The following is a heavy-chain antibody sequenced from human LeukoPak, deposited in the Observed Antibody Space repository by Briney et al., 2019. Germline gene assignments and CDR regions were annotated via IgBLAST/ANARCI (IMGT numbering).Heavy chain of an antibody. D-gene: IGHD1-26*01. CDR1: EYTFTGYY. J-gene: IGHJ5*02. CDR2: INPNSGGT. CDR3: ARATAGNWFDP. V-gene: IGHV1-2*06. Sequence: ASVKVSCKASEYTFTGYYMHWVRQAPGQGLEWMGRINPNSGGTNFAQKFQGRVTMTRDTSISTAYMELSRLRSDDTAVYYCARATAGNWFDPWGQGTLVTVSS.